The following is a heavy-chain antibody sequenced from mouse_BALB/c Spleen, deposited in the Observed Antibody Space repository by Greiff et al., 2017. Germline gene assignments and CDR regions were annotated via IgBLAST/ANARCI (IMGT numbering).Heavy chain of an antibody. D-gene: IGHD2-1*01. CDR3: ARNENGNHYFDY. CDR1: GFTFSSFG. Sequence: DVKLVESGGGLVQPGGSRKLSCAASGFTFSSFGMHWVRQAPEKGLEWVAYISSGSSTIYYADTVKGRFTISRDNPKNTLFLQMTSLRSEDTAMYYCARNENGNHYFDYWGQGTTLTVSS. J-gene: IGHJ2*01. V-gene: IGHV5-17*02. CDR2: ISSGSSTI.